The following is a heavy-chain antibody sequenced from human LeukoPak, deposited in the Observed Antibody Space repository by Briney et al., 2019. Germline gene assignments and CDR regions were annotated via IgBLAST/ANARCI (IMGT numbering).Heavy chain of an antibody. CDR2: IYSGGST. CDR1: GFTVSSNY. J-gene: IGHJ6*02. Sequence: GGSLRLSCAASGFTVSSNYMRGVRQAPGKGREGGSVIYSGGSTYYADSVKGRFTISRDNSKNTPYLQMNSLRAEDTAVYYCARDRPSMVRGVMVGMDVWGQGTTVTVSS. D-gene: IGHD3-10*01. V-gene: IGHV3-66*01. CDR3: ARDRPSMVRGVMVGMDV.